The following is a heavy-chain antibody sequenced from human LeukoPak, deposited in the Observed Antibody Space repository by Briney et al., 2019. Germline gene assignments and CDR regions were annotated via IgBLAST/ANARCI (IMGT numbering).Heavy chain of an antibody. J-gene: IGHJ4*02. D-gene: IGHD1-26*01. Sequence: GGSLRLSCAASGFTFGSYWMTWVRQTPGKGLEGVASINQDGSEKYYVDSVKGRFTISRDNAKKSVYLQMNSLRDEGTAVYYCARNPPKWEGDYWGQGTLVTVSS. V-gene: IGHV3-7*05. CDR3: ARNPPKWEGDY. CDR1: GFTFGSYW. CDR2: INQDGSEK.